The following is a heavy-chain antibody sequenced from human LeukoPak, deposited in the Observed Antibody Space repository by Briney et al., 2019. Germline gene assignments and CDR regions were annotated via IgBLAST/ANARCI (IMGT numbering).Heavy chain of an antibody. Sequence: PSQTLSLTCAVSGGTISSGGYSWSWIRQPPGKGLEWIGYIYHRESAYYNPSLKSRVTISVDRSKNQFSLKLSSVTAADTAVYYCARGLYYYDSSGNDAFEIWGQGTMVTVSS. D-gene: IGHD3-22*01. V-gene: IGHV4-30-2*01. J-gene: IGHJ3*02. CDR2: IYHRESA. CDR1: GGTISSGGYS. CDR3: ARGLYYYDSSGNDAFEI.